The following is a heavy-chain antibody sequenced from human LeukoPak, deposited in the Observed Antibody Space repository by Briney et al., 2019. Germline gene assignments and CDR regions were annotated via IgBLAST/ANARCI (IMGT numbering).Heavy chain of an antibody. D-gene: IGHD3-9*01. J-gene: IGHJ4*02. CDR3: ASTTSYYLTSWDY. Sequence: QPGGSLRLSCAASGLTFSSYAMSWVRQAPGKGLEWVSGISITGTRTYYADSVKGRFTISRDNSKNTLYLQMNSLRAQDTAIYYCASTTSYYLTSWDYWGQGTLVTVSA. CDR1: GLTFSSYA. V-gene: IGHV3-23*01. CDR2: ISITGTRT.